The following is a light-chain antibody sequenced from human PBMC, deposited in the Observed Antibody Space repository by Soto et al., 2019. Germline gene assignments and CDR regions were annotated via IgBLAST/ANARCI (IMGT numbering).Light chain of an antibody. CDR2: GAS. V-gene: IGKV3-15*01. CDR3: QQFSSPPVFP. CDR1: QSVSNN. J-gene: IGKJ2*01. Sequence: EIVMTQSPATLSVSPGERVTLSCRASQSVSNNLAWHQQKPGQAPRLLIYGASHRATGIPARFSGSGSGTEFTLTISSLQSEDFAVYYCQQFSSPPVFPFGQGTKLEIK.